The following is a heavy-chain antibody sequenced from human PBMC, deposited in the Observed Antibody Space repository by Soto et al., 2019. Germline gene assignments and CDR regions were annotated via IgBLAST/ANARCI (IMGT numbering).Heavy chain of an antibody. CDR3: ASGGNWFDP. CDR1: GGSVRNYY. D-gene: IGHD3-16*01. CDR2: MYYNGNI. V-gene: IGHV4-59*02. Sequence: SETLSFTCNVSGGSVRNYYWTWIRQSPDKGLEWIAYMYYNGNINYNPSLKSRVTISIDTSKNQFSLTLKSVTAADTAVYYCASGGNWFDPWGQGIQVTVSS. J-gene: IGHJ5*01.